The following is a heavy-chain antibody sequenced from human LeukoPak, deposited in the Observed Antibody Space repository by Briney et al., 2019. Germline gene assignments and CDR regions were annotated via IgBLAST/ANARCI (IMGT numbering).Heavy chain of an antibody. Sequence: GGSLTLSCAASGFTFSRYNMNWVRQAPGKGLEWVSSIGTSSNNIYYTDSGKGRFTISRDNAKNTVYLQMNSLRVEDTAVYYCARDLDYYDISSGTIDYWGQGTLVTVSS. CDR2: IGTSSNNI. CDR1: GFTFSRYN. CDR3: ARDLDYYDISSGTIDY. J-gene: IGHJ4*02. D-gene: IGHD3-22*01. V-gene: IGHV3-21*01.